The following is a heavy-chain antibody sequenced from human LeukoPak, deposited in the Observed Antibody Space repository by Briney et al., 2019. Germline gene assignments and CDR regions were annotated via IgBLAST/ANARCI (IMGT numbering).Heavy chain of an antibody. CDR3: ARHVDTATDYFDY. CDR2: IYYSGSS. J-gene: IGHJ4*02. Sequence: PSETLSLTCTVSGGSISSSSYYWSWIRQPPGKGLEWIGSIYYSGSSYYNPSLKSRVTISVHTSKNQFSLKLSSVTAADTAVYYCARHVDTATDYFDYWGQGALVTVSS. D-gene: IGHD5-18*01. V-gene: IGHV4-39*01. CDR1: GGSISSSSYY.